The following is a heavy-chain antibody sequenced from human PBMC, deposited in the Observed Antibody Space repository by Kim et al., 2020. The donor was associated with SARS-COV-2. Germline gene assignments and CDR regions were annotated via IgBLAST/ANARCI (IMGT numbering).Heavy chain of an antibody. CDR3: ARGIFWGY. D-gene: IGHD3-16*01. J-gene: IGHJ4*02. Sequence: NGNPNDAKKLQGRVTMTKDTSTTTAYMELRSLRSDDTAVYYCARGIFWGYWGQGTLVTVSS. V-gene: IGHV1-18*01. CDR2: NGNP.